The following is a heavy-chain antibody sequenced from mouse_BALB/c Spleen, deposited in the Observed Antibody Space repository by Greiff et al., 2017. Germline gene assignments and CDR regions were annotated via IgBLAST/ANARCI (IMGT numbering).Heavy chain of an antibody. CDR2: IDPSDSET. V-gene: IGHV1-59*01. Sequence: QVQLQQSGPQLVRPGASVKISCKASGYSFTSYWMHWVKQRPGQGLEWIGMIDPSDSETRLNQKFKDKATLTVDKSSSTAYMQLSSPTSEDSTVYYCARPVGLRHAMDYWGQGTSVTVSS. J-gene: IGHJ4*01. CDR1: GYSFTSYW. D-gene: IGHD2-4*01. CDR3: ARPVGLRHAMDY.